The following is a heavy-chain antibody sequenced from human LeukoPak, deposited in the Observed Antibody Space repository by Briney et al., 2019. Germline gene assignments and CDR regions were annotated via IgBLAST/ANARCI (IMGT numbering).Heavy chain of an antibody. J-gene: IGHJ4*02. CDR2: ITSNGGNT. Sequence: GGSLRLSCAASGFTFSSYAMHWVRQAPGKGLEYVSVITSNGGNTYYADSVKGRFTISRDNSKNRLHLQMSSVRAEDTAVYYCVKGSSSWLSDYFDFWGQGTLVTVSS. CDR1: GFTFSSYA. CDR3: VKGSSSWLSDYFDF. V-gene: IGHV3-64D*09. D-gene: IGHD6-13*01.